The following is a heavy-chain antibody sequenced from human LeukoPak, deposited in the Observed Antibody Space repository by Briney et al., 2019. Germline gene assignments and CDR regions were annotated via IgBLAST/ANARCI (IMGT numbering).Heavy chain of an antibody. CDR2: IIPIFGTA. Sequence: GASVKVSCKASGGTFSSYAISWVRQAPGQGLEWMGGIIPIFGTANYAQKFQGRVTITADKSTSTAYMELSSLRSEDTAVYYCASSRYSYGGSGYYYYYMDVWGKGTTVTVSS. V-gene: IGHV1-69*06. CDR1: GGTFSSYA. CDR3: ASSRYSYGGSGYYYYYMDV. J-gene: IGHJ6*03. D-gene: IGHD5-18*01.